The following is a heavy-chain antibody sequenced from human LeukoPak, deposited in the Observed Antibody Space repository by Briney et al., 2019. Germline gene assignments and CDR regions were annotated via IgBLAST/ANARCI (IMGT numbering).Heavy chain of an antibody. CDR2: ISTYNGNT. CDR1: GYTFTSCG. J-gene: IGHJ4*02. V-gene: IGHV1-18*01. CDR3: AAGYCSSTSCSEFDY. Sequence: ASVKVSCKASGYTFTSCGISWVRQAPGQGLEWMGWISTYNGNTNYAQKLQGRVTMTTDTSTSTAYMELRSLRSDDTAVYYCAAGYCSSTSCSEFDYWGQGTLVTVSS. D-gene: IGHD2-2*03.